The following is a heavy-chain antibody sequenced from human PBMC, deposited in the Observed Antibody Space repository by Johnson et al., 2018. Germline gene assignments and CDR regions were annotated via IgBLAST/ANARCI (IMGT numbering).Heavy chain of an antibody. CDR1: GFTFSSYA. J-gene: IGHJ6*03. CDR3: ARDIWFGESAGYMDG. Sequence: QVQLVQSGGGVVQPGRSLRLSCAASGFTFSSYAMHWVRQAPGKGLAWVAVISYDGSNKYYADSVTGRFTISRDNSKNTLYLKMNSLSAEDTAVYYGARDIWFGESAGYMDGWGKGTTVTVSS. CDR2: ISYDGSNK. D-gene: IGHD3-10*01. V-gene: IGHV3-30-3*01.